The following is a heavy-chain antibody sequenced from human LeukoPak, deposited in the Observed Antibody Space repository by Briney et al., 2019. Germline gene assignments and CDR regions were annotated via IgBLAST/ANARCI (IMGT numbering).Heavy chain of an antibody. CDR3: ARDDSSGYYYYFHY. D-gene: IGHD3-22*01. CDR2: IYYSGST. V-gene: IGHV4-61*01. J-gene: IGHJ4*02. Sequence: SETLSLTCTVSGGXVSSGTYYWSWIRQPPGKGLEWIGYIYYSGSTNYNPSLKSRVTISVDTSKNQFSLKLNSVTAADTAVYYCARDDSSGYYYYFHYWGQGTLVTVSS. CDR1: GGXVSSGTYY.